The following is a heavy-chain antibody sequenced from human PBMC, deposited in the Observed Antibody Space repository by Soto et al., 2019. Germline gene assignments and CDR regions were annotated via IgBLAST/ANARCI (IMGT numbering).Heavy chain of an antibody. V-gene: IGHV1-18*01. D-gene: IGHD3-9*01. Sequence: QVQLVQSGADVKKPGASGKVSCKASGYTFTSYGISWVRQAPGQGLEWMGWISAYNGNTNYAQKLQGRVTMTTDTPTSIDYMELRSLRSDDTAVYYCARVYDILTGYSHYYFDYWGQGTLVTVSS. CDR1: GYTFTSYG. CDR3: ARVYDILTGYSHYYFDY. J-gene: IGHJ4*02. CDR2: ISAYNGNT.